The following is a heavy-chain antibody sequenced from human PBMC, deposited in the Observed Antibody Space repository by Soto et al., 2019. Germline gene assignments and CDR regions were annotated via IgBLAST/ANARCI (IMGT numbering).Heavy chain of an antibody. D-gene: IGHD3-10*01. Sequence: QVQLQESGPGLVKPSQTLSLTCTVSGGSISCGGYYWSWIRQHPGKGLEWIGYIYYIRSTYYNPSLKSRVTISVDTSKNQFSLKLSSVTAADTAVYYCASGSGSYYSWFDPWGQGTLVTVSS. CDR3: ASGSGSYYSWFDP. V-gene: IGHV4-31*03. J-gene: IGHJ5*02. CDR1: GGSISCGGYY. CDR2: IYYIRST.